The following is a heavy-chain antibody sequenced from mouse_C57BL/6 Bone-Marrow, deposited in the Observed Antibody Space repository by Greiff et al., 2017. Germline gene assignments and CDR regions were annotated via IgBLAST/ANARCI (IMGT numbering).Heavy chain of an antibody. J-gene: IGHJ3*01. CDR2: IDPSDGYT. V-gene: IGHV1-50*01. D-gene: IGHD4-1*01. CDR1: GYTFTSYW. CDR3: ARYLGHY. Sequence: VQLQQSGAELVKPGASVKLSCKASGYTFTSYWMQWVKQRPGQGLEWIGEIDPSDGYTNYNQKFKGKATLTVDTSSSTAYMQRSSLTSEDAAVYYCARYLGHYWGQGTLVTVSA.